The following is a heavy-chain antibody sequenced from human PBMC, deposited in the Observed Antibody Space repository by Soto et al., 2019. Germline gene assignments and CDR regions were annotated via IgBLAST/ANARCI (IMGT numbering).Heavy chain of an antibody. CDR3: ARDRVWDCSRTSCPLVL. J-gene: IGHJ4*02. Sequence: GASVKVSCKASGGTFSSYTISWVRQAPGQGLEWMGRIIPILGIANYAQKFQGRVTITADKSTSTAYMELSSLRSEDTAVYYCARDRVWDCSRTSCPLVLWGQGTLVTVSS. CDR1: GGTFSSYT. CDR2: IIPILGIA. V-gene: IGHV1-69*04. D-gene: IGHD2-2*01.